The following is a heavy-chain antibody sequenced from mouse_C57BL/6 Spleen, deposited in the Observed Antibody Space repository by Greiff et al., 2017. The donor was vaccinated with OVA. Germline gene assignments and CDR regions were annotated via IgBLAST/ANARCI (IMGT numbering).Heavy chain of an antibody. CDR1: GFTFTDYY. Sequence: EVQLVESVGGLVQPGGSLSLSCAASGFTFTDYYMSWVRQPPGKALEWLGFIRNTANGYTTEYSASVKGRFTISRDNSQSILSLQMNALIADDSATYDCSRAPRYYGSRDAIDYWGQGTSVTVSS. CDR3: SRAPRYYGSRDAIDY. V-gene: IGHV7-3*01. D-gene: IGHD1-1*01. CDR2: IRNTANGYTT. J-gene: IGHJ4*01.